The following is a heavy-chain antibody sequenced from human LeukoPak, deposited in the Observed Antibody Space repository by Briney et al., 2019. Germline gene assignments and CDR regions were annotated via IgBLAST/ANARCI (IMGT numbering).Heavy chain of an antibody. D-gene: IGHD3-3*01. CDR3: ARDYPSSDFWSGPTPQYMDV. J-gene: IGHJ6*03. V-gene: IGHV4-59*12. Sequence: TSETLSLTCTVSVGSISRFYWSRIPQPPGKGLEGIGYNYYRGSPNFNPSLKRRVPLSEDTSKHQISLKASSVTVADPAVYYCARDYPSSDFWSGPTPQYMDVWGKGTTVTVSS. CDR2: NYYRGSP. CDR1: VGSISRFY.